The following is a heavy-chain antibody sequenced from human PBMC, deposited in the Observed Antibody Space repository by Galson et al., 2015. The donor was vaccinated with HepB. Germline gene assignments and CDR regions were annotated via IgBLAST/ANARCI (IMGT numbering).Heavy chain of an antibody. V-gene: IGHV3-30-3*01. J-gene: IGHJ4*02. CDR3: ARERGGDYGICDY. CDR1: GFTFSSYA. Sequence: SLRLSCAASGFTFSSYAMHWVRRAPGKGLEWVAVISYDGSNKYYADSVKGRFTISRDNSKNTLYLQMNSLRAEDTAVYYCARERGGDYGICDYWGQGTLVTVSS. CDR2: ISYDGSNK. D-gene: IGHD3-16*01.